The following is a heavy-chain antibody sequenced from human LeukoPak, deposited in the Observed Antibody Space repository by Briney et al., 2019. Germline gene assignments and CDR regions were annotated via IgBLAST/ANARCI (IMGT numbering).Heavy chain of an antibody. CDR3: GRDQSYGSGSYQDY. CDR2: ISAYNGNT. Sequence: ASVKVSCKASGYSFTSYGISWVRQAPGQGLEWMGWISAYNGNTNYAQKLQGRVTMTTDTSTSTAYMELRSLRSDDTAVYYCGRDQSYGSGSYQDYWGQGTLVNVSS. CDR1: GYSFTSYG. J-gene: IGHJ4*02. D-gene: IGHD3-10*01. V-gene: IGHV1-18*01.